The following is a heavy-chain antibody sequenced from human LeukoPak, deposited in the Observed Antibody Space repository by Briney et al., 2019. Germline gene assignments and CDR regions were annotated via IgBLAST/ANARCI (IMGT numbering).Heavy chain of an antibody. CDR2: INHSGST. CDR1: GGSFSGYY. J-gene: IGHJ4*02. V-gene: IGHV4-34*01. D-gene: IGHD3-10*01. Sequence: SETLSLTCAVYGGSFSGYYWSWIRQPPGKGLEWIGEINHSGSTIYNPSLMSRVTISVDTYKNQSSLKLSSVTAADTAVYYCARDQVHGVSSYYFDYWGQGTLVTVSS. CDR3: ARDQVHGVSSYYFDY.